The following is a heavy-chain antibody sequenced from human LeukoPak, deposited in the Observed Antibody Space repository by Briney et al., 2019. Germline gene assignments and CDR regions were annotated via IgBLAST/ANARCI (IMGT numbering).Heavy chain of an antibody. CDR1: GYTFTSYG. CDR2: ISAYNGNT. V-gene: IGHV1-18*01. J-gene: IGHJ4*02. Sequence: ASVKVSCKASGYTFTSYGISWLRQAPGQGLEWMGWISAYNGNTNYAQKLQGRVTMTTDTPTSTAYMELRSLRSDDTAVYYCARGKVGGDFWSGFLFRYWGQGTLVTVSS. CDR3: ARGKVGGDFWSGFLFRY. D-gene: IGHD3-3*01.